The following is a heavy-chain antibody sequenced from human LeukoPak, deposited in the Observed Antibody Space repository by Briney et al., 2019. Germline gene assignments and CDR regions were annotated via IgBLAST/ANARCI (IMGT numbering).Heavy chain of an antibody. V-gene: IGHV4-34*01. D-gene: IGHD5-12*01. CDR1: GGSFSGYY. J-gene: IGHJ4*02. Sequence: PSETLSLTCAVYGGSFSGYYWSWIRQPPGKGPEWIGEINHSGSTDYNPSLKSRVTISVDTSKNQFSLKLSSVTAADTAVYYCARGRGYSGYADYWGQGTLVTVSS. CDR3: ARGRGYSGYADY. CDR2: INHSGST.